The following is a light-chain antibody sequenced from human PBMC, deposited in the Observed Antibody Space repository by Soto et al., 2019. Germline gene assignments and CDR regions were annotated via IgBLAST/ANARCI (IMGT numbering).Light chain of an antibody. J-gene: IGKJ4*01. Sequence: EIVLTQSPATLSLSPGERATLSCRASQSVASFLAWYQQKPGQAPRLLIYDTSNRATGIPARCSGSGSGTDFTLTISSLEPEDFALYYCQQRRNWLLTFGGGTKGEIK. CDR2: DTS. CDR1: QSVASF. CDR3: QQRRNWLLT. V-gene: IGKV3-11*01.